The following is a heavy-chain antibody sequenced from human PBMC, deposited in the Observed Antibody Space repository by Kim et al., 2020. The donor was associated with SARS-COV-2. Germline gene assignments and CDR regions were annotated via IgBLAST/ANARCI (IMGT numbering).Heavy chain of an antibody. J-gene: IGHJ4*02. CDR2: IYYSGST. Sequence: SETLSLTCTVSGGSISSSSYYWGWIRQPPGKGLEWIGSIYYSGSTYYNPSLKSRVTISVDTSKNQFSLKLSSVTAADTAVYYCASPPRYSYGSPEYWGQGTLVTVSS. V-gene: IGHV4-39*01. D-gene: IGHD5-18*01. CDR1: GGSISSSSYY. CDR3: ASPPRYSYGSPEY.